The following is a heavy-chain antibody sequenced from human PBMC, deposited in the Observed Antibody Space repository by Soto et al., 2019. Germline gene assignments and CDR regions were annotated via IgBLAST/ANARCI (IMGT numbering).Heavy chain of an antibody. Sequence: PSETLSLTCTVSGGSIGSYYWSWIRQPPGKGLEWIGYIYYSGSTNYNPSLKSRVTISVDTSKNQFSLKLSSVTAADTAVYYCARDRDYGDYYFDYWGQGTLVTAPQ. CDR2: IYYSGST. CDR3: ARDRDYGDYYFDY. J-gene: IGHJ4*02. D-gene: IGHD4-17*01. V-gene: IGHV4-59*01. CDR1: GGSIGSYY.